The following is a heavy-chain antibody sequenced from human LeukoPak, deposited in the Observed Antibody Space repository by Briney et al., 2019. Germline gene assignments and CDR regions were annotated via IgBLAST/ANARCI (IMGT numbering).Heavy chain of an antibody. Sequence: PSETLSLTCTVSGGSISSGTHYYNWIRKHPGKDLEWIGYIYYTGITSYNPSLKSRVTMSVDTSMNQVSLKVTSLTAADTAVYYCAASSGVTLGRFWGQGALVTVSS. CDR2: IYYTGIT. J-gene: IGHJ4*02. V-gene: IGHV4-31*03. CDR1: GGSISSGTHY. D-gene: IGHD3-16*01. CDR3: AASSGVTLGRF.